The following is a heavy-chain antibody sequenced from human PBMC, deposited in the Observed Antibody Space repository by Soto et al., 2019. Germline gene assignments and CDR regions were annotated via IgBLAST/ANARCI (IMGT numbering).Heavy chain of an antibody. CDR3: ARDFAYFDS. Sequence: SETLSLTCTVSGGSFNSGSYSWSWIRQPPGKGLEWIGYVYHTGRTSYNPSLKSRVSISMDTSKNQFSLNLDSVTAADTAVYFCARDFAYFDSWGQGTLVTVSS. J-gene: IGHJ4*02. CDR2: VYHTGRT. CDR1: GGSFNSGSYS. V-gene: IGHV4-61*01. D-gene: IGHD3-3*01.